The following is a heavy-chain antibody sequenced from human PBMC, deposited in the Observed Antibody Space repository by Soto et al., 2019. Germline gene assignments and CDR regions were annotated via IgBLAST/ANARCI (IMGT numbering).Heavy chain of an antibody. D-gene: IGHD1-20*01. Sequence: GAGPTPVNPTETLTLTCTLSGFSLPSPGKCVSLIRPPPGKALEWLALIERDDDDKYYSTSLKTRLTISKDTRKNQVVLTMANMDPADTGTYYCARSIRGPRRFNGMDVWGQGTTVTVSS. J-gene: IGHJ6*02. V-gene: IGHV2-70*13. CDR1: GFSLPSPGKC. CDR2: IERDDDDK. CDR3: ARSIRGPRRFNGMDV.